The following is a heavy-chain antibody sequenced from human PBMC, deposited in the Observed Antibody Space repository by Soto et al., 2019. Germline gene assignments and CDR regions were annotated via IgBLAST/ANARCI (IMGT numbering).Heavy chain of an antibody. CDR2: ISSSSGYI. Sequence: EVQLVESGGGLVKPGGSLRLSCAASGFTFSSHSMNWVRQAPGKGLEWVSYISSSSGYIYYADSVKGRFTISRDNAKNSLYLQMNSLRAEDTAVYYCAREYCSGGSCRLDYWGQGTLVTVSS. D-gene: IGHD2-15*01. CDR3: AREYCSGGSCRLDY. J-gene: IGHJ4*02. CDR1: GFTFSSHS. V-gene: IGHV3-21*01.